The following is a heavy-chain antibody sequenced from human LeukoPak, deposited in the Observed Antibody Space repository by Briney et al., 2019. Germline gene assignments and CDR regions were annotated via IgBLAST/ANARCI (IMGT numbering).Heavy chain of an antibody. CDR1: GGSTSSYY. CDR2: IYYSGST. Sequence: SETLSLTCAVSGGSTSSYYWSWIRQPPGKGLEWIGYIYYSGSTNYNPSLKSRVTISVDTSKNQFSLRLSSVTAADTAVYYCARGGYCSSTSCYATAVFDYWGQGTLVTVSS. CDR3: ARGGYCSSTSCYATAVFDY. J-gene: IGHJ4*02. V-gene: IGHV4-59*01. D-gene: IGHD2-2*01.